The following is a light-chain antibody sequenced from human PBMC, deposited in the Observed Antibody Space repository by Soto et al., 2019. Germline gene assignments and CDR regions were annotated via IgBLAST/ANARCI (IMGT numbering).Light chain of an antibody. CDR2: GAS. J-gene: IGKJ1*01. CDR1: QSVSSN. Sequence: EIVMTHSPATLSVSPGERATLSCRASQSVSSNLAWYQQKPGQAPRLLIYGASTRATGIPARFSGSGSGTEFTLTISSLQYEDFAVYYCQQYNNWPQWTFGQGTKVEIK. V-gene: IGKV3-15*01. CDR3: QQYNNWPQWT.